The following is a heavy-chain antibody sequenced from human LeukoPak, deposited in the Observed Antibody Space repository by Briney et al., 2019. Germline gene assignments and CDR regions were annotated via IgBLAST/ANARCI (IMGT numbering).Heavy chain of an antibody. CDR1: GYTFTSYY. J-gene: IGHJ4*02. D-gene: IGHD6-13*01. V-gene: IGHV1-46*01. CDR2: INRSGGST. CDR3: ARVAAGTLYESNLYYFDY. Sequence: ASVKVSCKASGYTFTSYYIHWVRQAPGQGPEWMGIINRSGGSTSYARKFQGRVTMTRDTSTSTVYMELSSLRSEDTALYYCARVAAGTLYESNLYYFDYWGQGTLVTVSS.